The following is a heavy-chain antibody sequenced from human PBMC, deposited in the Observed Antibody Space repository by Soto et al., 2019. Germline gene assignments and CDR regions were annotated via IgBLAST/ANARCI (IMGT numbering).Heavy chain of an antibody. CDR2: IGTAGDT. V-gene: IGHV3-13*01. J-gene: IGHJ3*02. Sequence: EVQLVESGGGLVQPGGSLRLSCAASGFTFSSYDMHWVRQATGKGLEWVSAIGTAGDTYYPGSVKGRFTISRENAKNSMYLQMNSLRAGDTAVYYCARLSSTDAFDIWGQGTMVTGSS. D-gene: IGHD2-15*01. CDR1: GFTFSSYD. CDR3: ARLSSTDAFDI.